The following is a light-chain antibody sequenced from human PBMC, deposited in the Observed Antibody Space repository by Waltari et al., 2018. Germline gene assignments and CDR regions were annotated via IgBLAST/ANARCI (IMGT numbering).Light chain of an antibody. CDR2: DAS. CDR1: QDISNC. CDR3: QQYDNLPPYT. Sequence: DIQMTQSPSSLSVSVGDRVTITCQASQDISNCLNWYQQKPGTAPKLLLYDASNLETGVPSRFIGSGSVTDFTFTSSSLQPDDIATYYCQQYDNLPPYTFGQGTKLNIK. V-gene: IGKV1-33*01. J-gene: IGKJ2*01.